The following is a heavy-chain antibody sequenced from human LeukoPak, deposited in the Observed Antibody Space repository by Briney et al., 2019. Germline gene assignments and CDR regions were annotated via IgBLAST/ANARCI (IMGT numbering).Heavy chain of an antibody. D-gene: IGHD3-10*01. CDR1: GFTFSSYG. Sequence: GGSLRLSCAASGFTFSSYGMHWVRQAPGKGLEWVAVISYDGSNKYYADSVKGRFTISRDNSKNTLYLQMNSLRAEDTAVYYCAKQYYYGSGSYRLTNWGQGTLVTVSS. J-gene: IGHJ4*02. CDR2: ISYDGSNK. CDR3: AKQYYYGSGSYRLTN. V-gene: IGHV3-30*18.